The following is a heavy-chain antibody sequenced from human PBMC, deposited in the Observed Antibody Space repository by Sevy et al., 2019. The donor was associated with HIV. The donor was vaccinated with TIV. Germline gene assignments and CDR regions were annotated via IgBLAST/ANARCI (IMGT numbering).Heavy chain of an antibody. CDR1: GLTFSSFA. J-gene: IGHJ5*02. CDR3: AKSMGDIVLMVYAPPFDP. Sequence: GGSLRLSCAASGLTFSSFAMSWVRQAPGKGLEWVSAISGSGGSTYYADSVKGRFTISRDNSKNTLYLQMNSLRAEDTAVYYCAKSMGDIVLMVYAPPFDPWGQGTLVTVSS. D-gene: IGHD2-8*01. V-gene: IGHV3-23*01. CDR2: ISGSGGST.